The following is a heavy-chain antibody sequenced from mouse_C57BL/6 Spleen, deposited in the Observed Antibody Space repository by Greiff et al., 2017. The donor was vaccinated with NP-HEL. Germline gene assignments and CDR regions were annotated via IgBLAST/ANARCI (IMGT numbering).Heavy chain of an antibody. V-gene: IGHV1-61*01. Sequence: VQLQQPGAELVRPGSSVKLSCKASGYTFTSYWMDWVKQRPGQGLEWIGNIYPSDSETHYNQKFKDKATLTVDKSSSTAYMQLSSLTSEDSAVYYCATSYYYSNYGGYFDVWGTGTTVTVSS. CDR3: ATSYYYSNYGGYFDV. CDR2: IYPSDSET. J-gene: IGHJ1*03. D-gene: IGHD2-5*01. CDR1: GYTFTSYW.